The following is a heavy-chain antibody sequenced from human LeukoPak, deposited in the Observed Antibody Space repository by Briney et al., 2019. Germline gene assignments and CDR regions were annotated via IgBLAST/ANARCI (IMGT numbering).Heavy chain of an antibody. CDR3: ARDYGYYDSSGYPPGY. D-gene: IGHD3-22*01. CDR1: GFTFSDYY. J-gene: IGHJ4*02. V-gene: IGHV3-11*01. Sequence: GGSLRLSCAASGFTFSDYYMSWIRQAPGKGLEWVSYISSSGSTMYYADSVKGRFTISRDNAKNSLYLQMNSLRAEDTAVYYCARDYGYYDSSGYPPGYWGQGTLVTVSS. CDR2: ISSSGSTM.